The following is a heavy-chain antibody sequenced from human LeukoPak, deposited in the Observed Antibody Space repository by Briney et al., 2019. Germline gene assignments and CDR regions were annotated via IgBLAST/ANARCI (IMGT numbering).Heavy chain of an antibody. Sequence: ASVKVSCKASGYTFTGYYMNWVRQAPGQGLEWMGWINPNSGRTNYAQNFQGRVTMTRDPSISTAYMELSGLTSDDTAVYYCARTREYSSSWYFPPFDPWGQGTLVSVSS. CDR1: GYTFTGYY. CDR3: ARTREYSSSWYFPPFDP. CDR2: INPNSGRT. D-gene: IGHD6-13*01. V-gene: IGHV1-2*02. J-gene: IGHJ5*02.